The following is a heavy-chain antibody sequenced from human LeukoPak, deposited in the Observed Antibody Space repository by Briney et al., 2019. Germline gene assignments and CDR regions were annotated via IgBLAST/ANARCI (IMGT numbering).Heavy chain of an antibody. Sequence: SETLSLTCTVSGGSISSSSYYWGWIRQPPGKGLEWIGSIYYSGSTYYNPSLKSRVTISVDTSKNQFSLKLSSVTAADTAVYYCASCADYGENHDAFDIWGQGTMVTVSS. D-gene: IGHD4-17*01. J-gene: IGHJ3*02. CDR2: IYYSGST. V-gene: IGHV4-39*07. CDR1: GGSISSSSYY. CDR3: ASCADYGENHDAFDI.